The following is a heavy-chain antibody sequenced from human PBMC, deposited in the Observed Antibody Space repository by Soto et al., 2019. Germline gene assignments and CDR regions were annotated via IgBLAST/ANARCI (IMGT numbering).Heavy chain of an antibody. CDR2: IKPGTSDI. CDR1: GYKFGSAW. V-gene: IGHV5-51*01. CDR3: ARQLSHICDS. D-gene: IGHD3-3*02. Sequence: GESLKISCKGVGYKFGSAWIGWVRQMPGKGLEWMGIIKPGTSDIRYSPSCRGHVTISADEAVSTACLQWSSLKASDTAMYYCARQLSHICDSWGQGTLVTVS. J-gene: IGHJ4*02.